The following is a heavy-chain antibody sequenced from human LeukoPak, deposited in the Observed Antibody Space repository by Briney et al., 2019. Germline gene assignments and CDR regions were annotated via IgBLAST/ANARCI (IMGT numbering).Heavy chain of an antibody. V-gene: IGHV3-21*01. CDR1: GFTFGAFW. CDR2: IGISSNKI. J-gene: IGHJ4*02. CDR3: AREYSSSWELPDY. D-gene: IGHD6-13*01. Sequence: GGSLRLSCAASGFTFGAFWIHWVRQTPGKGLVWVSSIGISSNKIYYADSVKGRFIISRDNAKNSVYLQMNSLRAEDTAVYYCAREYSSSWELPDYWGQGTLVTVSS.